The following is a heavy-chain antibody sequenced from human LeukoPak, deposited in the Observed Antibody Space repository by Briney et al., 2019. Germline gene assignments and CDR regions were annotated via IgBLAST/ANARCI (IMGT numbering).Heavy chain of an antibody. CDR1: GFTFSNYG. V-gene: IGHV3-30*02. CDR2: IRYDGSNK. J-gene: IGHJ4*02. D-gene: IGHD6-13*01. CDR3: AKFWQQLIDY. Sequence: TGGSLRLSCAASGFTFSNYGMHWIRQAPGKGLEWVAFIRYDGSNKYYADSVKGRFTISRDNSKNTLYLQMNSLRAEDTAVYYCAKFWQQLIDYWGQGTLVTVSS.